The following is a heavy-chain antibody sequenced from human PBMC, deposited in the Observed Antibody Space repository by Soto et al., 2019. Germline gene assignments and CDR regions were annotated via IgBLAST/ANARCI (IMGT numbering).Heavy chain of an antibody. V-gene: IGHV5-51*01. CDR2: IYPSDSGT. CDR3: ARSHDYGGIIGALDI. J-gene: IGHJ3*02. Sequence: GESLKISCKGSGYSFTSYWIGWVRQMPGKGLEWMGIIYPSDSGTRYSPSFQGQVTISADKSISTAYLQWSSLRASDTAIYYCARSHDYGGIIGALDIWGQGTMGTVSS. D-gene: IGHD4-17*01. CDR1: GYSFTSYW.